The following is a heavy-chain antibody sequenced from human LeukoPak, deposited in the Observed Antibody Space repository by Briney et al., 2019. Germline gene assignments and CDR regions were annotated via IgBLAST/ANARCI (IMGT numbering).Heavy chain of an antibody. D-gene: IGHD1-26*01. Sequence: GGSLRLSCAASGFTFSNYEMNWVRQAPGKGLEWVSYITSGGSTIYYADSVKGRFTISRDNAKNSLYLQMSSLRAEDTAVYYCASGAQSDYWGQGTLVTVSS. CDR3: ASGAQSDY. V-gene: IGHV3-48*03. CDR1: GFTFSNYE. CDR2: ITSGGSTI. J-gene: IGHJ4*02.